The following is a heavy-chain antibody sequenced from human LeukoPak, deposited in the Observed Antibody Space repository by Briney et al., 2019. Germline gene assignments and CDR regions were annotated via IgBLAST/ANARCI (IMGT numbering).Heavy chain of an antibody. CDR2: ISYDGSNK. J-gene: IGHJ5*02. Sequence: PGGSLRLSCAASGFTFSSYGMHWVRQAPGKGLEWVAVISYDGSNKYYADSVKGRFTISRDNSKNTLYLQMNSLRAEDTAVYYCARVRNVLLWFGELFDPWGQGTLVTVSS. V-gene: IGHV3-30*03. CDR3: ARVRNVLLWFGELFDP. CDR1: GFTFSSYG. D-gene: IGHD3-10*01.